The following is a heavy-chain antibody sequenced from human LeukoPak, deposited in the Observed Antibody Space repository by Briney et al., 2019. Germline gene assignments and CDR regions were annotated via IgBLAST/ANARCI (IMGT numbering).Heavy chain of an antibody. Sequence: ASVKVSCKASGYTFTTYAIHWVRQAPGQRLEWMGWINTGNGNTKYSQKFQDRVTITRDTSATTAYMELSSLRSEDTAVYYCGRGCGTDCPNAEYFHHWGQGTLVIVSS. CDR3: GRGCGTDCPNAEYFHH. CDR2: INTGNGNT. V-gene: IGHV1-3*04. CDR1: GYTFTTYA. D-gene: IGHD2-21*02. J-gene: IGHJ1*01.